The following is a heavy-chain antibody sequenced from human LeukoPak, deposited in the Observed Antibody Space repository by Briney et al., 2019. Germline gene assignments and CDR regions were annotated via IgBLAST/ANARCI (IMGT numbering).Heavy chain of an antibody. J-gene: IGHJ5*02. V-gene: IGHV4-39*01. CDR2: IYYSGST. CDR1: GGSISSSSYS. Sequence: SETLSLTCTVSGGSISSSSYSWGWIRQPPGKGLEWIGSIYYSGSTYYNPSLKSRVTISVDTSKNQFSLKLSSVTAADTAVYYCARALGFGELINWFDPWGQGTLVTVSS. CDR3: ARALGFGELINWFDP. D-gene: IGHD3-10*01.